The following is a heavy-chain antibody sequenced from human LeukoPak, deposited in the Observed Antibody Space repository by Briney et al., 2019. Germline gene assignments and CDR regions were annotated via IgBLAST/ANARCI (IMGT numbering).Heavy chain of an antibody. CDR2: IIPIFGTA. D-gene: IGHD2-15*01. Sequence: SVKVSCKASGGTFSSYAISWVRQVPGQGLEWMGGIIPIFGTANYAQKFQGRVTITTDESTSTAYMELSSLRSEDTAVYYCARGGTMHYYYYYMDVWGKGTTVTVSS. J-gene: IGHJ6*03. CDR1: GGTFSSYA. V-gene: IGHV1-69*05. CDR3: ARGGTMHYYYYYMDV.